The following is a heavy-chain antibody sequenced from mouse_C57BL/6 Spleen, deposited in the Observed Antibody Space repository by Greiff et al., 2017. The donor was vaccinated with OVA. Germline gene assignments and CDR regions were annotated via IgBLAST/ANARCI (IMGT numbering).Heavy chain of an antibody. CDR2: ISGGGGNT. D-gene: IGHD2-5*01. V-gene: IGHV5-9*01. CDR3: ASSNYYAMDY. J-gene: IGHJ4*01. Sequence: EVQRVESGGGLVKPGGSLKLSCAASGFTFSSYTMSWVRQTPEKRLEWVATISGGGGNTYYPDSVKGRFTISRDNAKNTLYLQMSSLRSEDTALYYCASSNYYAMDYWGQGTSVTVSS. CDR1: GFTFSSYT.